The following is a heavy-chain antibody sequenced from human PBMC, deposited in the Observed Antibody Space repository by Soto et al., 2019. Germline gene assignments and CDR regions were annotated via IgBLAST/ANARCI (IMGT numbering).Heavy chain of an antibody. D-gene: IGHD3-22*01. CDR2: INHSGST. CDR3: ALHSYDSSGYYVDY. J-gene: IGHJ4*02. V-gene: IGHV4-34*01. Sequence: SETLSLTCAVYGVSFSGYYWSWIRQPPGKGLEWIGEINHSGSTNYNPSLKSRVTISVDTSKKQFPLMLRSVTAADPAVYYCALHSYDSSGYYVDYWGQGTLVTVSS. CDR1: GVSFSGYY.